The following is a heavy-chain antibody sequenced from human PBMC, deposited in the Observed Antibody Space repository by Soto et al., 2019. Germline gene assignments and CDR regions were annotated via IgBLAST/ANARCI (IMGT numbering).Heavy chain of an antibody. CDR1: GYTFTSYD. CDR3: ARGGVTIFGVVIKYYYGMDV. D-gene: IGHD3-3*01. J-gene: IGHJ6*02. Sequence: ASVKVSCKASGYTFTSYDINWVRQATGQGLEWMGWMNPNSGNTGYAQKLKGRVTMTRNTSISTAYMELSSLRSEDTAVYYCARGGVTIFGVVIKYYYGMDVWGQGTTVTVSS. V-gene: IGHV1-8*01. CDR2: MNPNSGNT.